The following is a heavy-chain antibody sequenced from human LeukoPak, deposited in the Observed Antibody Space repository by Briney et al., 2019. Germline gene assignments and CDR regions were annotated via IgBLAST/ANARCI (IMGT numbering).Heavy chain of an antibody. CDR2: IRYDGSNK. CDR1: GFTFSSYG. Sequence: GGSLRLSCAASGFTFSSYGMHWVRQAPGKGLEGVAFIRYDGSNKYYADSVKGRFTISRDNSKNTLYLQMNSLRAEDTAVYYCAKDWSSSWYQGGFDYWGQGTLVTVSS. J-gene: IGHJ4*02. CDR3: AKDWSSSWYQGGFDY. V-gene: IGHV3-30*02. D-gene: IGHD6-13*01.